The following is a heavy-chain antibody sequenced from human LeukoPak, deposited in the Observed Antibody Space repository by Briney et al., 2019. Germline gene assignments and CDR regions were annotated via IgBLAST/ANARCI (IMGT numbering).Heavy chain of an antibody. J-gene: IGHJ4*02. D-gene: IGHD1-26*01. CDR2: ISSSSSYI. CDR3: ATPYSGSYDYYFDY. Sequence: PGGSLRLSCAASGFTFSSYSMNWVRQAPGKGLEWVSSISSSSSYIYYADSVKGRFTISRDNAKNSLYLQMNSLRAGDTAVYYCATPYSGSYDYYFDYWGQGTLVTVSS. V-gene: IGHV3-21*01. CDR1: GFTFSSYS.